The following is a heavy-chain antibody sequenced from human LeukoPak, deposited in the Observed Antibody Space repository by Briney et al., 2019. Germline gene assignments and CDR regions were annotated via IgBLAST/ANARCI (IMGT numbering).Heavy chain of an antibody. CDR2: FDPEDGET. CDR1: GYTLTELS. V-gene: IGHV1-24*01. CDR3: ATARTGIAAAGTVYYYGMDV. Sequence: ASVTVSCKVSGYTLTELSMHWVRRAPGKGLEWMGGFDPEDGETIYAQKFQGRVTMTEDTSTDTAYMELSSLRSEDTAVYYCATARTGIAAAGTVYYYGMDVWGQGTTVTVSS. D-gene: IGHD6-13*01. J-gene: IGHJ6*02.